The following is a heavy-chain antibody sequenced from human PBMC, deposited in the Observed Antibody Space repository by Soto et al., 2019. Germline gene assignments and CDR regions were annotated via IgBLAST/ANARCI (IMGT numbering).Heavy chain of an antibody. CDR1: GYTFTSYG. Sequence: QVQLVQSGAEVKKPGASVKVSCKASGYTFTSYGISWVRQAPGQGLEWMGWISAYNGNTNYAQKLQGRVTMTTDTPTXKXFMELRSLRSDDTAVYYCARSKTGVAAAGSYNWFDPWGQGTLVTVSS. J-gene: IGHJ5*02. CDR3: ARSKTGVAAAGSYNWFDP. D-gene: IGHD6-13*01. CDR2: ISAYNGNT. V-gene: IGHV1-18*01.